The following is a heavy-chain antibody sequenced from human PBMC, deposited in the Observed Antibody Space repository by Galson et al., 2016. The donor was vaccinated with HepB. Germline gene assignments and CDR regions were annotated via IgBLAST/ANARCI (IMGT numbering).Heavy chain of an antibody. CDR1: GFTFSSYS. Sequence: SLRLSCAASGFTFSSYSMNWVRQAPGKRLEWVSYISSSGSTIYYADSVKGRFTISRDIAKNSLYLQMNSLRDEDTAMYYCAKDGGQQVVRWERLKKVYYYYAMDVWGQGTTVTVSS. V-gene: IGHV3-48*02. CDR3: AKDGGQQVVRWERLKKVYYYYAMDV. D-gene: IGHD6-13*01. J-gene: IGHJ6*02. CDR2: ISSSGSTI.